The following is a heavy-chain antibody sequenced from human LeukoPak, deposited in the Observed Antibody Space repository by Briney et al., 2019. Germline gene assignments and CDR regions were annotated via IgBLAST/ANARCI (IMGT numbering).Heavy chain of an antibody. J-gene: IGHJ6*03. CDR2: IIHIFGTA. D-gene: IGHD3-22*01. Sequence: TVNLLCNSSGRIFSRYSISWVTHPSGQGLECMGGIIHIFGTANYAKKFQGRVTITADKSTSTAYMELSSVRSEDTAVYYCARGSSGYYHYYYYMDVWGKGTTVTVSS. CDR3: ARGSSGYYHYYYYMDV. CDR1: GRIFSRYS. V-gene: IGHV1-69*06.